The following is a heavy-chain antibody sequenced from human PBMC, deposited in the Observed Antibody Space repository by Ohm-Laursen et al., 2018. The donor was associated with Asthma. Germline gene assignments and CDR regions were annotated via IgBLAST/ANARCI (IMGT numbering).Heavy chain of an antibody. CDR1: GFTFRSYA. J-gene: IGHJ4*02. V-gene: IGHV3-30-3*01. Sequence: SSLRLSCAASGFTFRSYAMHWVRQAPGKGLEWVAVGGSYYDGGLKYYADSVNGRFTVSRDDSKNTLYLQMNSLRPDDTAVYYCAREVMEWYLPAFDFWGQGTLVTVSS. CDR3: AREVMEWYLPAFDF. CDR2: GGSYYDGGLK. D-gene: IGHD3-3*01.